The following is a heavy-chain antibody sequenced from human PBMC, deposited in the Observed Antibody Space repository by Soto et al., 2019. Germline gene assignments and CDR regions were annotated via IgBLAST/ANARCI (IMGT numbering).Heavy chain of an antibody. J-gene: IGHJ4*02. D-gene: IGHD3-10*01. CDR2: ISYDGSNK. Sequence: GGSLRLSCAASGFTFSSYGMHWVRQAPGKGLEWVAVISYDGSNKYYADSVKGRFTISRDNSKNTLYLQMNSLRAEDTAVYYCEKDQRNVDYYGSGSYGVVDYWGQGT. CDR3: EKDQRNVDYYGSGSYGVVDY. V-gene: IGHV3-30*18. CDR1: GFTFSSYG.